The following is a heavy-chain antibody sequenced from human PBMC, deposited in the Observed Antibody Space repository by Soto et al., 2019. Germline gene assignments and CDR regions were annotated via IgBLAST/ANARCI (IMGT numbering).Heavy chain of an antibody. CDR1: GFSLSTSGVG. Sequence: QITLKESGPTLVKPTQTLTLTCTFSGFSLSTSGVGVGWIRQHTGKALEWLALIYWDDDKRYSPSLKSRLTITKDTSKNQVVLTMTSMDPVDTATYYCAHKGNHGLFDYWGQGTLVTVSS. D-gene: IGHD4-17*01. V-gene: IGHV2-5*02. CDR2: IYWDDDK. CDR3: AHKGNHGLFDY. J-gene: IGHJ4*02.